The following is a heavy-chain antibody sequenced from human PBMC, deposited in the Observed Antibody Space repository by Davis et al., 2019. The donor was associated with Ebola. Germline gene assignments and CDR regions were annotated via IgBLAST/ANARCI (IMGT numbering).Heavy chain of an antibody. Sequence: PSETLSPTCSVSGVSTTTYLWSWIRQPPGTGLEWVGYIHHSGSANANPSLKSRVTFSIDTSKSQVSLKLTSVTAADTAVYYCARDTRPCGGDCYDDTFDMWGQGTMVIVSS. D-gene: IGHD2-21*01. V-gene: IGHV4-59*12. J-gene: IGHJ3*02. CDR2: IHHSGSA. CDR1: GVSTTTYL. CDR3: ARDTRPCGGDCYDDTFDM.